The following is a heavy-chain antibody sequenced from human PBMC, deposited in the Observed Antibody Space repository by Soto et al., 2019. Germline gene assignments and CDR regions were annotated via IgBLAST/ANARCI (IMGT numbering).Heavy chain of an antibody. CDR2: IIPILGIA. Sequence: QVQLVHSGAEVKKPGSSVKVSCKASGGTFSSYTISWVRQAPGQGLEWMGRIIPILGIANYAQKFQGRVTITADKSTSTAYMELSSLRSDDTAVYYCASPANLRYCSSTSCYGGFDPWGQGTLVTVSS. J-gene: IGHJ5*02. CDR3: ASPANLRYCSSTSCYGGFDP. CDR1: GGTFSSYT. D-gene: IGHD2-2*01. V-gene: IGHV1-69*02.